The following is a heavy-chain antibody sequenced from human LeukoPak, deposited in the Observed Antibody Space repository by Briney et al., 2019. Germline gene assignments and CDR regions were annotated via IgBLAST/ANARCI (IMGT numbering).Heavy chain of an antibody. CDR1: GLTISNNF. J-gene: IGHJ4*02. CDR2: IKQDGSDK. Sequence: PGGSLRLSCAASGLTISNNFMGWVRQAPGKGLEWVANIKQDGSDKYYVDSVKGRFTISRDNAKNSLYLQMNSLRAEDAAVYYCARDPYDSSWGLCYFDYWGQGNLVTVSS. D-gene: IGHD3-22*01. V-gene: IGHV3-7*04. CDR3: ARDPYDSSWGLCYFDY.